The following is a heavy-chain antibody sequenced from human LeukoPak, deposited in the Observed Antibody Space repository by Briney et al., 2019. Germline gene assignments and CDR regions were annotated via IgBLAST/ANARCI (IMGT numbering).Heavy chain of an antibody. V-gene: IGHV3-33*01. CDR1: GFTFSSYG. Sequence: PGGSLRLSCAASGFTFSSYGMHWVRQAPGKGLEWVAVIWYDGSNKYYADSVKGRFTISRDNSKSTLYLQMNSLRAEDTAVYYCARDRTIFGVVTNYYFDYWGQGTLVTVSS. CDR2: IWYDGSNK. J-gene: IGHJ4*02. D-gene: IGHD3-3*01. CDR3: ARDRTIFGVVTNYYFDY.